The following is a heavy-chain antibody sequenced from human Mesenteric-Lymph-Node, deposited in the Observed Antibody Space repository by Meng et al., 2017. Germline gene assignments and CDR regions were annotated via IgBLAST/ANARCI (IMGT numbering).Heavy chain of an antibody. Sequence: QITLKESGPALVKPTQTLTFAGFSLSSSRVGVGWIRHFPGKALEWLAFIYWNDEKHYRPSLNSRLTITKDSSKNQVVLTMTNMDPVDTATYYCAHRGAWFDPWGQGTLVTVSS. D-gene: IGHD3-16*01. CDR1: GFSLSSSRVG. J-gene: IGHJ5*02. CDR3: AHRGAWFDP. V-gene: IGHV2-5*01. CDR2: IYWNDEK.